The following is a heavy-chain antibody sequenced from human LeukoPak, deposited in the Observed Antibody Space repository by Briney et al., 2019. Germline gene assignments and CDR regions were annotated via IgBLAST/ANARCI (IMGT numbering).Heavy chain of an antibody. CDR2: MSRDVNHK. CDR3: ARDRGYLNTGSGGYPVFEY. J-gene: IGHJ4*02. Sequence: GGSLRLSCAASGFIFSNYDMYWVRQAPGKGPEWVAVMSRDVNHKYYADFVKGRFTISRDNSKNTLHLQMNTLTTEDTAVYYCARDRGYLNTGSGGYPVFEYWGQGTLATVSS. D-gene: IGHD2-15*01. CDR1: GFIFSNYD. V-gene: IGHV3-30*03.